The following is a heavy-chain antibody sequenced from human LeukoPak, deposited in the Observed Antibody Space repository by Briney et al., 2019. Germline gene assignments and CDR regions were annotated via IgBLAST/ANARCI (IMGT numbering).Heavy chain of an antibody. J-gene: IGHJ1*01. CDR2: ISYDGSNK. CDR1: GFTFSSYA. V-gene: IGHV3-30-3*01. Sequence: PGGSLRLSCAASGFTFSSYAMHWVRQAPGKGLEWVAVISYDGSNKYYADSVKGRFTISRDNSKNTLYLQMNSLRAENTAVYYCVRDSSSRRYFQHWGQGTLVTVSS. CDR3: VRDSSSRRYFQH. D-gene: IGHD6-13*01.